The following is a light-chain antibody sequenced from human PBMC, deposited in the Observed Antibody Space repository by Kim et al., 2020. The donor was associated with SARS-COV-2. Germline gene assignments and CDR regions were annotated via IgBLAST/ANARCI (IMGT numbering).Light chain of an antibody. CDR2: DVS. J-gene: IGLJ3*02. V-gene: IGLV2-14*03. CDR3: SSYTSSTTWV. Sequence: SITISCTGTSSDVGGYNYVSWYQQYPGKAPKLMIYDVSRRPSGVSTRFSGSKSGNTASLTISGLQAEDEAGYFCSSYTSSTTWVFGGGTQLTVL. CDR1: SSDVGGYNY.